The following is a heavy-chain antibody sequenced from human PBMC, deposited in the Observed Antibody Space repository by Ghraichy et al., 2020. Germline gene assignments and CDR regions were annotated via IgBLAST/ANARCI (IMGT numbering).Heavy chain of an antibody. V-gene: IGHV1-2*02. CDR2: INPNSGGT. CDR1: GYTFTGYY. J-gene: IGHJ3*02. CDR3: ARDRGIGETGAFDI. D-gene: IGHD1-26*01. Sequence: ASVKVSCKASGYTFTGYYMHWVRQAPVQGLEWMGWINPNSGGTNYAQKFQGRVTMTRDTSISTAYMELSRLRSDDTAVYYCARDRGIGETGAFDIWGQGTMVTVSS.